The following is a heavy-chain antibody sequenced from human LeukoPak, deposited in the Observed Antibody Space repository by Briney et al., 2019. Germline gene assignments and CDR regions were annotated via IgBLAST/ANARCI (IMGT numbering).Heavy chain of an antibody. CDR1: GFTSSSYA. Sequence: GGSLRLSCAASGFTSSSYAMSWVRQAPGKGLEWVSAISGSGGSTYYADSVKGRFTISRDNSKNTLYLQMNSLRAEDTAVYYCAKGLVVVPAAYDYWGQGTLVTVSS. D-gene: IGHD2-2*01. CDR3: AKGLVVVPAAYDY. CDR2: ISGSGGST. V-gene: IGHV3-23*01. J-gene: IGHJ4*02.